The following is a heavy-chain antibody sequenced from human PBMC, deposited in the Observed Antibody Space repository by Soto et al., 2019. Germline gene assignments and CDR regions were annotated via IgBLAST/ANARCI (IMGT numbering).Heavy chain of an antibody. Sequence: QVQLQESGPGLVKPSQTLSLTCTVSGGSISSGGYYWSWIRQHPGKGLEWIGYIYYSGSTYYNPSLQRRVTISVDTSKNQFSLKLSSVTAADTAVYYCARDLKLRLGELSLSGYYYGMDVWGQGTTVTVSS. CDR1: GGSISSGGYY. V-gene: IGHV4-31*03. CDR2: IYYSGST. J-gene: IGHJ6*02. CDR3: ARDLKLRLGELSLSGYYYGMDV. D-gene: IGHD3-16*02.